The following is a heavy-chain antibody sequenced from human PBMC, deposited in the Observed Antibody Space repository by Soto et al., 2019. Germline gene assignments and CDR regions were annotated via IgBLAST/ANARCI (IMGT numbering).Heavy chain of an antibody. J-gene: IGHJ4*02. CDR1: GFTFSSYA. Sequence: GGSLRLSCSASGFTFSSYAMHWVRQAPGKGLEYVSANSSNGGSTYYADSVKGRFTISRDNSKNTLYLQMSSLRAEDTAVYYCVKQIAVAGVDYWGQGTLVTVSS. CDR3: VKQIAVAGVDY. V-gene: IGHV3-64D*09. D-gene: IGHD6-19*01. CDR2: NSSNGGST.